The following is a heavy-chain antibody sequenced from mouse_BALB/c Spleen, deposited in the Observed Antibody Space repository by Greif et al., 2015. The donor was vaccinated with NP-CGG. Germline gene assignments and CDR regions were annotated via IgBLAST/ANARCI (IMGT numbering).Heavy chain of an antibody. J-gene: IGHJ4*01. CDR3: ASYYGSSYAMDY. D-gene: IGHD1-1*01. CDR2: INPSTGYT. CDR1: GYTFTSYW. Sequence: VQLQQSGAELAKPGASVKMSCKASGYTFTSYWMHWVKQRPGQGLEWIGYINPSTGYTEYNQKFKDKATLTADKSSSTAYMQLSSLTSEDSAVYYGASYYGSSYAMDYWGQGTSVTVSS. V-gene: IGHV1-7*01.